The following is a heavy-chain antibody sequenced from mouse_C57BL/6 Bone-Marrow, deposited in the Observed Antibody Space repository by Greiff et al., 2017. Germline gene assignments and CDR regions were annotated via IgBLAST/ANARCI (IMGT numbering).Heavy chain of an antibody. CDR1: GYTFTEYT. D-gene: IGHD4-1*01. V-gene: IGHV1-62-2*01. J-gene: IGHJ2*01. CDR2: FYPGSGSI. Sequence: VKVVESGAELVKPGASVKLSCKASGYTFTEYTIHWVKQRSGQGLEWIGWFYPGSGSIKYNEKFKDKATLTADKSSSTVYMELSRLTSEDSAVYFCARHAPNWDRRNFDYWGQGTTLTVSS. CDR3: ARHAPNWDRRNFDY.